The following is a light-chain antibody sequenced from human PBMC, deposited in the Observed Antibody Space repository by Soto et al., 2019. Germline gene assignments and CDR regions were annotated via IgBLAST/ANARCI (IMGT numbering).Light chain of an antibody. CDR1: QNVDSNY. CDR2: GAY. V-gene: IGKV3-20*01. Sequence: EGVLTQSPGTLSWSPGERATLSCSARQNVDSNYLAWYKWKPGQAPRIIIFGAYGRASGIPDRFSGSGSGTDFSLTISRLEPEDFAVYYCQQYGSLSWTFGQGTQVDI. CDR3: QQYGSLSWT. J-gene: IGKJ1*01.